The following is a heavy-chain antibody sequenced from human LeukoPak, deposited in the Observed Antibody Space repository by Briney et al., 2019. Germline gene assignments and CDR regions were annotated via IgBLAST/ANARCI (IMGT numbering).Heavy chain of an antibody. V-gene: IGHV3-23*01. D-gene: IGHD1-26*01. Sequence: GGSLRLSCLASGFTFTNYGMNWVRQAPGKGLEWVSGISGSDAKTYYADFVKGRFTISRDNSKNTLYLQMNSLRAEDTAVYYCAKEYSGSFSPFPSYFDYWGQGTLVTVSS. CDR2: ISGSDAKT. J-gene: IGHJ4*02. CDR3: AKEYSGSFSPFPSYFDY. CDR1: GFTFTNYG.